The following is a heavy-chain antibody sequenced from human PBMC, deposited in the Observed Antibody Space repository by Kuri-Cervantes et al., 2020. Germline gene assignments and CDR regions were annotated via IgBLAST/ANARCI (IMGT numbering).Heavy chain of an antibody. CDR1: GFTFSSYW. D-gene: IGHD3-16*02. V-gene: IGHV3-7*01. Sequence: GESLKISCAASGFTFSSYWMSWVRQAPGKGLEWVANIKQDESEKYYVDSVKGRFTISRDNTKNSLYLQMNSLRADDTAVYYCPRGPSYIHYDYIWGSYRQRAFDIWGQGTMVTVSS. J-gene: IGHJ3*02. CDR2: IKQDESEK. CDR3: PRGPSYIHYDYIWGSYRQRAFDI.